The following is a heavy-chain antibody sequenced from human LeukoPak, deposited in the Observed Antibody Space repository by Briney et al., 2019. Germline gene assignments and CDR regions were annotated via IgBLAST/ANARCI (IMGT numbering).Heavy chain of an antibody. Sequence: SGGSLRLSCAASGFTFSDYYMSWVRQPPGQGLEWVSYISSSGSTIYYADPVKSRFHISRDNAKNSLFLQMSSLRAEDKAAYYCARLNWGSGNFDYWGQGTMVTVSS. J-gene: IGHJ4*02. D-gene: IGHD7-27*01. CDR3: ARLNWGSGNFDY. V-gene: IGHV3-11*04. CDR1: GFTFSDYY. CDR2: ISSSGSTI.